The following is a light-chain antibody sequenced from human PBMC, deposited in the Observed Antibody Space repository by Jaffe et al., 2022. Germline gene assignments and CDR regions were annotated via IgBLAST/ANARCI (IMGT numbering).Light chain of an antibody. J-gene: IGKJ4*01. Sequence: DIVLTQSPPTLSLSPGERATLSCRASQSVATYLAWYQHKPGQAPRLLIYEASNRVAGIPARFSGSGSGTDFTLTISSLLPEDFAVYYCQQRSNWPGVSFGGGTKVELK. CDR1: QSVATY. CDR3: QQRSNWPGVS. V-gene: IGKV3-11*01. CDR2: EAS.